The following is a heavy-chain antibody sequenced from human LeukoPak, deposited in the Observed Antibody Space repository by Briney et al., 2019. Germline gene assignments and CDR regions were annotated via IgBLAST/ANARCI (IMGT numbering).Heavy chain of an antibody. V-gene: IGHV3-48*04. CDR2: ISSSGSTI. J-gene: IGHJ4*02. D-gene: IGHD5-24*01. CDR1: GFTFSSYG. Sequence: GGSLRLSCAASGFTFSSYGMHWVRQAPGKGLEWVSYISSSGSTIYYADSVKGRFTISRDNAKNSLYLQMSSLRAEDTAVYYCARARMATTSLDYWGQGTLVTVSS. CDR3: ARARMATTSLDY.